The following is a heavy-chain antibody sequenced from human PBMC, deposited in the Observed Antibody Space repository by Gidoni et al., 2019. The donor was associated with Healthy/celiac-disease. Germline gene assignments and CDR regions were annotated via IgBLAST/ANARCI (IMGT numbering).Heavy chain of an antibody. CDR2: ISYDGSNK. CDR1: GFTFSSYA. Sequence: QVQLVESGGGVVQPGRSLRLSCAASGFTFSSYAMHWVRQAPGKGLEWVAVISYDGSNKYYADSVKGRFTISRDNSKNTLYLQMNSLRAEDTAVYYCARDPTRYSSGVHAGYWGQGTLVTVSS. V-gene: IGHV3-30*04. J-gene: IGHJ4*02. CDR3: ARDPTRYSSGVHAGY. D-gene: IGHD6-25*01.